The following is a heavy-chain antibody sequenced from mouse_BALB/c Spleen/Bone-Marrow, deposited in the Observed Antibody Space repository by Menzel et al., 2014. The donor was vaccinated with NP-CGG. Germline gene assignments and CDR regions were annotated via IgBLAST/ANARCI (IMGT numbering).Heavy chain of an antibody. CDR1: GYSITSDYA. CDR2: ISYSGSS. CDR3: ARYDYDVGYFDY. Sequence: EVKLQESGPGLVKPSQSLSLTCTVTGYSITSDYAWNWIRQFPGSKLEWMGYISYSGSSSYNPSLESRISITRDTSKTQFFLQLHSVTTEDTATYYCARYDYDVGYFDYWGQGTTLTVSS. D-gene: IGHD2-4*01. V-gene: IGHV3-2*02. J-gene: IGHJ2*01.